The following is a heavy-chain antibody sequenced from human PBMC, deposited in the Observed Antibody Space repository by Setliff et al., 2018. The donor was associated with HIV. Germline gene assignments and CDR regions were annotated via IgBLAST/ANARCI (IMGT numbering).Heavy chain of an antibody. J-gene: IGHJ4*02. CDR3: ASPASGGSSGQYHY. Sequence: SETLSLTCTVSGGSISSSSYYWGWIRQPPGKGLEWIGSIYYSGSTYYNPPLKSRVTISVDTSENQFSLKLSSVTAADTAVYYCASPASGGSSGQYHYWGQGTLVTVSS. CDR2: IYYSGST. D-gene: IGHD6-19*01. CDR1: GGSISSSSYY. V-gene: IGHV4-39*01.